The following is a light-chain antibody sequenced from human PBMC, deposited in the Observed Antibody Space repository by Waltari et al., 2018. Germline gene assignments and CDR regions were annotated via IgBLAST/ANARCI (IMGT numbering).Light chain of an antibody. V-gene: IGKV3-15*01. Sequence: TVVTQSPATLSVSPGERASLSCRTSQTIGLSLAWYQQKPGQAPRLLIYHVSTRATGIPARFSGSGSESEFTLTISSLQSEDVAVYYCQQYNNWPPGTFGQGTRVEI. CDR2: HVS. CDR3: QQYNNWPPGT. CDR1: QTIGLS. J-gene: IGKJ1*01.